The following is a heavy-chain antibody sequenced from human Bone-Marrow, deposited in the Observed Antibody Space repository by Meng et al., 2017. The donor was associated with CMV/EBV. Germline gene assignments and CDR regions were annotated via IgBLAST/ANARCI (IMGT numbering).Heavy chain of an antibody. V-gene: IGHV1-2*02. CDR1: GYTFTGYY. Sequence: ASVKVSCKASGYTFTGYYMHWVRQAPGQGLEWMGWINPNSGGTNYAQKFQGRVTMTRDTSISTAYMELRSLRSDDTAVYYCARDRISELVDFDAFDIWGQGTMVTVSS. CDR3: ARDRISELVDFDAFDI. J-gene: IGHJ3*02. D-gene: IGHD1-26*01. CDR2: INPNSGGT.